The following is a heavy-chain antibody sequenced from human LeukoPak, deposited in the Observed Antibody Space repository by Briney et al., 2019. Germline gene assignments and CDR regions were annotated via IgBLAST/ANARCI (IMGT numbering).Heavy chain of an antibody. V-gene: IGHV1-18*01. Sequence: GASVKVSCKASGYTFTSYGISWVRQAPGQGLEWMGWISAYNGNTNYAQKLQGRVTMTTDTSTSTAYMELRSLRSDDTAVYYCARTEEGPYYYCSGSYYPNFDYWGQGTLVTVSS. CDR1: GYTFTSYG. CDR2: ISAYNGNT. J-gene: IGHJ4*02. D-gene: IGHD3-10*01. CDR3: ARTEEGPYYYCSGSYYPNFDY.